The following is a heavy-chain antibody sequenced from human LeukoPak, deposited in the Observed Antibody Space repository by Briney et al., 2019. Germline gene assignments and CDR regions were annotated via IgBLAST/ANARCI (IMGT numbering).Heavy chain of an antibody. CDR2: ISSSSSYT. CDR3: ARDQGLLVVAGRFGY. CDR1: GFTFSDYY. V-gene: IGHV3-11*06. Sequence: GGSLRLSCAASGFTFSDYYMSWIRQAPGKGLEWVSYISSSSSYTNYADSVKGRFTISRDNAKNSLYLQMNSLRAEDTAVYYCARDQGLLVVAGRFGYWGQGTLVTVSS. D-gene: IGHD6-19*01. J-gene: IGHJ4*02.